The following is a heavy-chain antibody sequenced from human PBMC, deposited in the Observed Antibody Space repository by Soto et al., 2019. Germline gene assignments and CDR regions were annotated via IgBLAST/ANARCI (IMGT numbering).Heavy chain of an antibody. CDR2: IIPIFGTA. CDR3: ASHGGYNVGRAFDI. D-gene: IGHD4-17*01. V-gene: IGHV1-69*06. J-gene: IGHJ3*02. CDR1: GGTFSSYA. Sequence: GASVKVSCKASGGTFSSYAISWVRQAPGQGLEWMGGIIPIFGTANYAQKFQGRVTITADKSTSTAYMELSSLRSEDTAVCYCASHGGYNVGRAFDIWGQGTMVTVSS.